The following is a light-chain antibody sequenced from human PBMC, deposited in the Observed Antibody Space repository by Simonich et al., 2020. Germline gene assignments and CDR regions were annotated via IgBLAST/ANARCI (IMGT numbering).Light chain of an antibody. V-gene: IGLV1-47*01. CDR1: SSNIGSNY. Sequence: QSVLTQPPSASGTPGQRVTISCSGSSSNIGSNYVYWYQQLPGTAPNLLIYRNNQRPSGVPGRFSGSKSGTSASLAISGLRSEDEADYYCAAWDDSLSGVVFGGGTKLTVL. J-gene: IGLJ2*01. CDR2: RNN. CDR3: AAWDDSLSGVV.